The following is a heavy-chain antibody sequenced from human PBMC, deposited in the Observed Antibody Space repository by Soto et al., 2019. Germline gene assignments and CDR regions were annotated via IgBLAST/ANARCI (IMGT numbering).Heavy chain of an antibody. V-gene: IGHV3-23*01. J-gene: IGHJ4*02. D-gene: IGHD2-21*01. CDR3: AKSEFPDF. CDR1: GFTFSNYA. Sequence: GGSLRLSCAASGFTFSNYAMGWVRQAPGRGLEWVSTISGWGGSPYYADSVRGRFNISRGHFKTTMCLQLPSLRAEDTSVYYCAKSEFPDFWGQGTLVTVSS. CDR2: ISGWGGSP.